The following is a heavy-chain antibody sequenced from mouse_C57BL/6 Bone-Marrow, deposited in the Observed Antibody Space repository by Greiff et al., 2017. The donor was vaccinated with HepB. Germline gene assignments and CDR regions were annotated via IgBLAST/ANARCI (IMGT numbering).Heavy chain of an antibody. CDR2: ISNLAYSI. Sequence: EVKLMESGGGLVQPGGSLKLSCAASGFTFSDYGMAWVRQAPRKGPEWVAFISNLAYSIYYSDTVTGRFTISRENAKNTLYLEMSSLKSEDTAMYYCARREYCGFAYWGQGTLVTVSA. CDR1: GFTFSDYG. J-gene: IGHJ3*01. D-gene: IGHD5-1*01. V-gene: IGHV5-15*01. CDR3: ARREYCGFAY.